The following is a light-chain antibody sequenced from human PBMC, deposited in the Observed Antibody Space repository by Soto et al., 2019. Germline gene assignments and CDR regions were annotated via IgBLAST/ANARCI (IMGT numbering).Light chain of an antibody. Sequence: QSALTQPASVSGSPGQSITISCTGTSSDVGGYDYVSWYQQHPGKAPKLMIYEVSNRPSGVSNRFSGSKSGNTASLTISGLEADDDDYYYWSSYRSRSTLVFGTGTKLTVL. CDR3: SSYRSRSTLV. V-gene: IGLV2-14*01. CDR2: EVS. J-gene: IGLJ1*01. CDR1: SSDVGGYDY.